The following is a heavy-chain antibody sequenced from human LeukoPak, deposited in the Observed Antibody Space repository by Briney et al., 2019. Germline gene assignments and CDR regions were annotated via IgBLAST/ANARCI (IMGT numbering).Heavy chain of an antibody. D-gene: IGHD2-2*01. CDR2: INHSGST. J-gene: IGHJ5*02. V-gene: IGHV4-34*01. CDR1: GGSFSGYY. CDR3: ARGVRYCSSTSCLNWFDP. Sequence: PSETLSLTCAVYGGSFSGYYWSWIRQPPGKGLEWFGEINHSGSTNYNPSLKSRVTISVDTSKNQFSLKLSSVTAADTAVYYCARGVRYCSSTSCLNWFDPWGQGTLVTVSS.